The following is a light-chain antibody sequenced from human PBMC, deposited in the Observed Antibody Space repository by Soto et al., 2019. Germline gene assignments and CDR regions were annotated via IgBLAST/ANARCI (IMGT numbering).Light chain of an antibody. CDR1: QNIGTS. V-gene: IGKV3-11*01. CDR3: QQRSVWPIT. Sequence: EVGLKHSLAALSLKKRERATLSCRAGQNIGTSLVWSQQKPGQSPRLLIYDASHRATGVPARFSGSGSGTDFTLTISGLEPEDFAVYYCQQRSVWPITFGQGTRLEIK. CDR2: DAS. J-gene: IGKJ5*01.